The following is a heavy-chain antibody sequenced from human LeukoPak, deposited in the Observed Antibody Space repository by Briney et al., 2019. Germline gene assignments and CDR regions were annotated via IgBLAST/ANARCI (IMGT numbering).Heavy chain of an antibody. CDR1: GFTFSSYS. D-gene: IGHD6-13*01. CDR2: ISSSSSYI. J-gene: IGHJ3*02. Sequence: GSLRLSCAASGFTFSSYSMNWVRQAPGKGLEWVSSISSSSSYIYYADSVKGRFTISRDNAKNSLYLQMNGLRAEDTAVYYCARGESSSWYGAFDIWGQGTMVTVSS. V-gene: IGHV3-21*01. CDR3: ARGESSSWYGAFDI.